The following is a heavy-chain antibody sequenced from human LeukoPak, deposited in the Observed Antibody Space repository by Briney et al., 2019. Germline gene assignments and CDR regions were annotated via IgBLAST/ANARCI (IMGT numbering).Heavy chain of an antibody. CDR2: ISYDGNKR. D-gene: IGHD2-15*01. Sequence: GGSLRLSCTASGFTFNNYGMHWVRQAPGKGLEWVAVISYDGNKRYYGDSVKGRFTISRDNSKDTLYLQLNSLRAEDTAVYYCAGLGGSTLYYFDHWGQGTLVTVSS. J-gene: IGHJ4*01. CDR1: GFTFNNYG. V-gene: IGHV3-30*03. CDR3: AGLGGSTLYYFDH.